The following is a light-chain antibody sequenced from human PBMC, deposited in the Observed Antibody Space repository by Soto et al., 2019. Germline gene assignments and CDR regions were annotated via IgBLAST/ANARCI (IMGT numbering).Light chain of an antibody. CDR2: WAS. CDR1: QSVLYSSNKKNY. CDR3: QQSYSTPLT. Sequence: DIVMTQSPDSLAVSLGERATINCKSSQSVLYSSNKKNYLAWYQQKSGQSPKVLIYWASTRESGVPDRFSGSGSVTDFTLTISSLQAADAAVYYYQQSYSTPLTFGQGTKVQIK. V-gene: IGKV4-1*01. J-gene: IGKJ1*01.